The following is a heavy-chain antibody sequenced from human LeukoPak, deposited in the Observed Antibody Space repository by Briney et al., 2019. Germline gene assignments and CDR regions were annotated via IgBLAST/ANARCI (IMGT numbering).Heavy chain of an antibody. J-gene: IGHJ4*02. D-gene: IGHD2-2*03. CDR1: GGSISSGGYS. CDR3: ARDGYLAVDY. V-gene: IGHV4-30-4*07. Sequence: SETLSLTCAVSGGSISSGGYSWSWIRQPPGKGLEWIGYIYYSGSTYYNPSLKSRVTISVDTSKNQFSLKLSSVTAADTAVYYCARDGYLAVDYWGQGTLVTVSS. CDR2: IYYSGST.